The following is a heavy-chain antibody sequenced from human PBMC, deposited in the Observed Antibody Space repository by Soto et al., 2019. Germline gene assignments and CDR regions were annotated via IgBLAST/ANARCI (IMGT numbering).Heavy chain of an antibody. V-gene: IGHV3-11*01. D-gene: IGHD3-3*01. CDR3: ASHYDMWSGYLSPVDY. CDR2: IDTSSTKI. J-gene: IGHJ4*02. Sequence: QVQLVESGGDLVKRGGSLRLSCAASGYTFSDYYMSWLRQAPGKGLEWISYIDTSSTKIYYAESVKGRFTISRDNAKNSLYLEMNSLRDEDTAVYYCASHYDMWSGYLSPVDYWGQGTLVTVSS. CDR1: GYTFSDYY.